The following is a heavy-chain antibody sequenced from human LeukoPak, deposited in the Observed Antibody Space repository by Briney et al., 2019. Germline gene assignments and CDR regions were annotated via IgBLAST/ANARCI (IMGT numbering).Heavy chain of an antibody. CDR3: AREKDSIVPTARMDV. Sequence: SETLSLTCTVSGASISGYWWTWIRQPPGKGLEWLGYIYNSGSTRYNPSLKSRVTISVDTSKNQFSLNLTSVTAADTAVYYCAREKDSIVPTARMDVWGRGTTVTVSS. V-gene: IGHV4-59*01. CDR1: GASISGYW. CDR2: IYNSGST. J-gene: IGHJ6*03. D-gene: IGHD5-12*01.